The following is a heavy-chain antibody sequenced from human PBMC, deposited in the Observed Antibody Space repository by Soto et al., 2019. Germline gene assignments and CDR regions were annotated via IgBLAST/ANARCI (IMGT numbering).Heavy chain of an antibody. V-gene: IGHV3-30-3*01. CDR1: GFTFSSYA. CDR3: ARDLAIFGVAYDAFDI. J-gene: IGHJ3*02. CDR2: ISYDGSNK. D-gene: IGHD3-3*01. Sequence: QVQLVESGGGVVQPGRSLRLSCAASGFTFSSYAMHWVRQAPGKGLEWVAVISYDGSNKYYADSVKGRFTISRDNSTNTLYLQMNSLRAEDTAVYYCARDLAIFGVAYDAFDIWGQGTMVTVSS.